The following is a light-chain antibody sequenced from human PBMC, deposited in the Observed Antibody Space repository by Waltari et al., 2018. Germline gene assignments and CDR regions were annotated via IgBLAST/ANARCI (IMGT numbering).Light chain of an antibody. V-gene: IGLV5-45*02. CDR2: YKSDSDK. CDR3: LIWHNSAWM. CDR1: SGTNVGTYR. J-gene: IGLJ3*02. Sequence: QAVVTQPSSLSASPGASASLTCPLRSGTNVGTYRIHCYQQKPGSPPQYLLTYKSDSDKQRGSGVPSRFSGSKDASANAGILLISGLQSVDEADYYCLIWHNSAWMFGGGTKLTVL.